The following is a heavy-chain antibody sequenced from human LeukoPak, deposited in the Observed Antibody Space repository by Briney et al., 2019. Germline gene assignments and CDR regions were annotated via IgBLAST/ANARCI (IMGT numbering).Heavy chain of an antibody. CDR3: ATYCGTDNCRGGTHFYYGLGV. Sequence: GGSLRLSCAASGFTFSPYVMTWVRQAPGKGLEWVSVISASSGTTHYADSVKGRFIIARDNSENTLYLHMSSLRVEDTAVYYCATYCGTDNCRGGTHFYYGLGVWGQGTTVTVSS. CDR2: ISASSGTT. CDR1: GFTFSPYV. D-gene: IGHD2-21*01. V-gene: IGHV3-23*01. J-gene: IGHJ6*02.